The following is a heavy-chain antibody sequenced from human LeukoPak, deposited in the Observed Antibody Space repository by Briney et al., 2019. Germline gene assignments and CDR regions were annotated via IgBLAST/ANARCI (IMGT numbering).Heavy chain of an antibody. Sequence: PGGSLRLSCAASGFTFRSYAMSWVRQAPGKGLEWVSAISSSGGSTYHADLVRGRFTISRDNSKNTQYLQMNSLRVEDTAVYYCAKVGSGYYDHLDFWGQGILVTVSS. V-gene: IGHV3-23*01. CDR3: AKVGSGYYDHLDF. CDR2: ISSSGGST. D-gene: IGHD3-22*01. J-gene: IGHJ4*02. CDR1: GFTFRSYA.